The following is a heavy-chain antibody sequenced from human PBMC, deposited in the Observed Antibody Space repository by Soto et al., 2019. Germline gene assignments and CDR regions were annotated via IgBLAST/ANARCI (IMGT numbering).Heavy chain of an antibody. CDR3: AILPVDPRKVAGNNAFDI. J-gene: IGHJ3*02. V-gene: IGHV6-1*01. Sequence: QSQTLSLTCAISGDRVSSNSAAWNWIRQSPSRGLEWLGRTYYRSKWYNDYAVSVKSRITINPDTSKNQFSLQLNSVTPEDTAVYYCAILPVDPRKVAGNNAFDIWGQGTMVTVSS. CDR2: TYYRSKWYN. D-gene: IGHD6-19*01. CDR1: GDRVSSNSAA.